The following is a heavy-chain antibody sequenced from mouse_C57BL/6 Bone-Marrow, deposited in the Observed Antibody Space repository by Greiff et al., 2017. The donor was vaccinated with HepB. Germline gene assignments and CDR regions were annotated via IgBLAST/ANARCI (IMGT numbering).Heavy chain of an antibody. J-gene: IGHJ4*01. D-gene: IGHD2-5*01. Sequence: QVQLKESGPGLVQPSQSLSITCTVSGFSLTSYGVHWVRQSPGKGLEWLGVIWSGGSTDYNAAFISRLSISTDNSKSHVFSKMNSLQADDTAIYYCARNKPYCSNLPLAIDYWGQGTSVTVSS. CDR1: GFSLTSYG. CDR3: ARNKPYCSNLPLAIDY. V-gene: IGHV2-2*01. CDR2: IWSGGST.